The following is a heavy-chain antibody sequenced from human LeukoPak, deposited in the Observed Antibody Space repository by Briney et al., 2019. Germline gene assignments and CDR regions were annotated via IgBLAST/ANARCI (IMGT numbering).Heavy chain of an antibody. CDR1: GGSISSSSDY. CDR2: IYYGGNI. D-gene: IGHD2-2*01. J-gene: IGHJ5*02. CDR3: ARGQVPAARGHNWFDP. Sequence: SETLSLTCTVSGGSISSSSDYWGWIRQPPGKGLEWIGNIYYGGNIYYNPSPKSRVTISIDTSKNQFSLRLSSMSASDTAVYYCARGQVPAARGHNWFDPWGQGTLVTVSS. V-gene: IGHV4-39*01.